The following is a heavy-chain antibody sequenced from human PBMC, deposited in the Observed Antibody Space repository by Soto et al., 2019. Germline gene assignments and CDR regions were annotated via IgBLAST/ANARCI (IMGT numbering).Heavy chain of an antibody. CDR1: GYSFTSYW. CDR2: IYPGDSDT. D-gene: IGHD3-9*01. Sequence: GESLKISCKGSGYSFTSYWIGWVRQMPGKGLEWMGIIYPGDSDTRYSPSFQGQVTISADKSISTAYLQWSSLKASDTAMYYCAKLSPLAYYDILTGYYPFDPWGQGTLVTVSS. J-gene: IGHJ5*02. CDR3: AKLSPLAYYDILTGYYPFDP. V-gene: IGHV5-51*01.